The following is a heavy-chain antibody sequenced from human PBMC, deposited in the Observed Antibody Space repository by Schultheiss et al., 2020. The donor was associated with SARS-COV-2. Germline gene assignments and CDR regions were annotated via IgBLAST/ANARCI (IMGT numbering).Heavy chain of an antibody. D-gene: IGHD6-19*01. Sequence: SETLSLTCTVSGGSISSYYWSWIRQPAGKGLEWIGRIYTSGSTNYNPSLESRVTMSVDASKSQFSLKLRSVAAADTAVYYCARSSSGWFGVDVWGQGTTVTVSS. CDR3: ARSSSGWFGVDV. J-gene: IGHJ6*02. CDR2: IYTSGST. CDR1: GGSISSYY. V-gene: IGHV4-4*07.